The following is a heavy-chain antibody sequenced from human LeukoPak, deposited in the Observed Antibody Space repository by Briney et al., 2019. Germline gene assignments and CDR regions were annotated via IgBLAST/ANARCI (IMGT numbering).Heavy chain of an antibody. D-gene: IGHD3-22*01. Sequence: SETLSLTCAVYGGSFSGYYWSWIRQPPGKGLEWIGEINHSGSTNYNPSLKSRVTISADTSKNQFSLKLSSVTAADTAVYYCARGRRWPYYYDSSGYRTYYFDYWGQGTLVTVSS. V-gene: IGHV4-34*01. CDR3: ARGRRWPYYYDSSGYRTYYFDY. J-gene: IGHJ4*02. CDR2: INHSGST. CDR1: GGSFSGYY.